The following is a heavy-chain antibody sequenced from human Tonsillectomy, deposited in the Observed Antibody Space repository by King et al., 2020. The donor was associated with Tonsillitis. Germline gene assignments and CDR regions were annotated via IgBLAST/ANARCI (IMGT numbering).Heavy chain of an antibody. Sequence: VQLQQWGAGLLKPSETLSLTCAVYGGSFSNYYWSWIRQPPGKGLEWIGEINHSGSTNYNPSLKSRVTISVDTSKNQLSLKWSSVTAADTAVYYCAGEGAAYCGGDCYSGSDAFDIWGQGTMVTVSS. D-gene: IGHD2-21*02. CDR2: INHSGST. CDR3: AGEGAAYCGGDCYSGSDAFDI. V-gene: IGHV4-34*01. CDR1: GGSFSNYY. J-gene: IGHJ3*02.